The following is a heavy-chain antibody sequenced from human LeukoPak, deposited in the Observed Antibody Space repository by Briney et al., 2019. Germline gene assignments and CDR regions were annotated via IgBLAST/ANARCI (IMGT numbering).Heavy chain of an antibody. CDR1: GFNFGEFW. D-gene: IGHD3-16*02. J-gene: IGHJ4*02. CDR3: AKSRRSLGELSLGY. Sequence: QPGGSLRLSCEASGFNFGEFWMAWVRQTPGKGLEWVADIKEDGSEKFYVDSVKGRFTISRDNAKNSLYLQMNSLRAEDTALYYCAKSRRSLGELSLGYWGQGTLVTVSS. CDR2: IKEDGSEK. V-gene: IGHV3-7*03.